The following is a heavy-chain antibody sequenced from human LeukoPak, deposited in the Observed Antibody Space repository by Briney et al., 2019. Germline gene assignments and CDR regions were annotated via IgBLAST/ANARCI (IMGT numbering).Heavy chain of an antibody. CDR2: INPNSGGT. Sequence: GASVKVSCKASGYSFTEYYIHWVRRAPGQGLEWVGWINPNSGGTNYAQKFQGRVTMTRDTSISTAYMELGRLRSDDTAVYYCAGGYCDTTTCLAMGCWGQGTLVTVSS. CDR1: GYSFTEYY. V-gene: IGHV1-2*02. J-gene: IGHJ4*02. CDR3: AGGYCDTTTCLAMGC. D-gene: IGHD2-2*01.